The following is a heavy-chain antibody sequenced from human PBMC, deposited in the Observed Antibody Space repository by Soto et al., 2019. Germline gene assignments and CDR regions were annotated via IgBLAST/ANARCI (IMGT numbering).Heavy chain of an antibody. V-gene: IGHV1-18*01. J-gene: IGHJ4*02. CDR2: ISAYNGKT. CDR3: ARDRRSSHY. D-gene: IGHD6-13*01. CDR1: GYTFSNYG. Sequence: QVQLVQSGAEVKKPGASVKVSCKASGYTFSNYGISWVRQAPGQGLEGMGWISAYNGKTTYAQNRQDRVTMTADTATNTANMEQRRLTTDDTALYYGARDRRSSHYWGQGTLGTGSS.